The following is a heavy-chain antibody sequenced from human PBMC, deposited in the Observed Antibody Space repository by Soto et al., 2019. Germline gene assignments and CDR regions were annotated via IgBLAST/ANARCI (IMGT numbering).Heavy chain of an antibody. Sequence: SETLSLTCTVSGDSIISSDFYWGWVRQPPGKGLEWIGSIFYLGSSYYNPSLKSRVTMSVDTSKNQFSLRLRSVTAADTALYFCAYYSLALRKNNWSDPSGEGLMVSV. CDR3: AYYSLALRKNNWSDP. CDR1: GDSIISSDFY. J-gene: IGHJ5*02. CDR2: IFYLGSS. D-gene: IGHD2-21*01. V-gene: IGHV4-39*01.